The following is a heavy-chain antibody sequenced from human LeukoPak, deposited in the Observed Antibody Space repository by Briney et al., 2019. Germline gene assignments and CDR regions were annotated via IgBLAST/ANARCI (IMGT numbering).Heavy chain of an antibody. D-gene: IGHD5-12*01. CDR3: AKSRRGYSGYGYYFDY. J-gene: IGHJ4*02. CDR2: ISGSGGST. V-gene: IGHV3-23*01. Sequence: GGALRLSCAASGFTFSSYAMSWVRQAPGKGLEGVSAISGSGGSTYYADSVKGRFTISRDNSKNTLYLQMNSLRAEDTAVYYCAKSRRGYSGYGYYFDYWGQGTLVTVSS. CDR1: GFTFSSYA.